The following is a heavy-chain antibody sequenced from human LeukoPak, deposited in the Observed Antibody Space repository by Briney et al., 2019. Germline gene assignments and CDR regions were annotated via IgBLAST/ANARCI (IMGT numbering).Heavy chain of an antibody. CDR3: ARDQGRDIVVVPPPGTFDP. D-gene: IGHD2-2*01. V-gene: IGHV1-46*01. CDR1: SYTFTNYG. Sequence: ASVKVSCKASSYTFTNYGISWVRQAPGQGLEWMGIINPSGGSTSYAQKFQGRVTMTRDTSTSTVYMELSSLRSEDTAVYYCARDQGRDIVVVPPPGTFDPWGQGTLVTVSS. J-gene: IGHJ5*02. CDR2: INPSGGST.